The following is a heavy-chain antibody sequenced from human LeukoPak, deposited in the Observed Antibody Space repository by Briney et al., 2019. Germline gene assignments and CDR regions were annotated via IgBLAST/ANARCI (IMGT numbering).Heavy chain of an antibody. V-gene: IGHV3-73*01. CDR3: TRLGAPHYYVQLADY. CDR1: GFTFSGSA. Sequence: GGSLRLSCAASGFTFSGSAMHWVRQASVKVLEWVGRIRSKANSYATAYAASVKGRFTISRDDSKNTAYLQMNSLKTEDAAVYYCTRLGAPHYYVQLADYWGQGTLVTVSS. J-gene: IGHJ4*02. CDR2: IRSKANSYAT. D-gene: IGHD3-10*02.